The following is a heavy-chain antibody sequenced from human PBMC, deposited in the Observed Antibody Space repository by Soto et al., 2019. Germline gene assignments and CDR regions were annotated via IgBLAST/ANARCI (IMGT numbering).Heavy chain of an antibody. CDR2: IRSKAYSYAT. CDR3: SRSSTTGDDAFDI. Sequence: EVQLVESGGGLVQPGGSLILSCAASGFTFSGSAMHWVRQASGKGLEWVGRIRSKAYSYATAYAASVNGRFTLSRDDSKNTAYLQMNSLKSEDTAVYYCSRSSTTGDDAFDIWGQGTMVTVSS. J-gene: IGHJ3*02. D-gene: IGHD1-1*01. CDR1: GFTFSGSA. V-gene: IGHV3-73*01.